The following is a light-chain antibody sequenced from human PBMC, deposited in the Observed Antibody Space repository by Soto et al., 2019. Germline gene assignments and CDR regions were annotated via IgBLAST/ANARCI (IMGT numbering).Light chain of an antibody. V-gene: IGLV2-8*01. CDR1: SSDVGYYDY. J-gene: IGLJ2*01. Sequence: QSVLTQPPSASGFPGQSVTISCTGTSSDVGYYDYVSWYQQHPGKAPKLVIYDVSKRPSGVPDRISGSKSGNTASLTISGLQAEDEADYYCCSYAGSNILVFGGGTKLTVL. CDR3: CSYAGSNILV. CDR2: DVS.